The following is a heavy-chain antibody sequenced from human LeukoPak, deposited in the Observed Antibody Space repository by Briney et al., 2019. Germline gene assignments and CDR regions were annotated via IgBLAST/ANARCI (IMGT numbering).Heavy chain of an antibody. Sequence: ASVKVSCKASGGTFSSYAISWVRQVPGQGLEWMGRIIPILGIANYAQKFQGRVTITADKSTSTAYMELSSLRSEDTAVYYCARGYYVRNWFDPWGQGTLVTVSS. J-gene: IGHJ5*02. CDR1: GGTFSSYA. CDR2: IIPILGIA. V-gene: IGHV1-69*04. D-gene: IGHD3-10*01. CDR3: ARGYYVRNWFDP.